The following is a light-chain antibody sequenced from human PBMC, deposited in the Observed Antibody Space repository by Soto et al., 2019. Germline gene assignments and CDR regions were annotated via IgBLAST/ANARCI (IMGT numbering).Light chain of an antibody. CDR3: QQSYSTPWT. CDR1: HSICSY. Sequence: DIQVTQSPSSLSASVGDRVTITCRASHSICSYLNSDQQNPREATLLLIYAASSLQSGVPSTCSGRGSGTDFTLTISSLQPEDFATYYCQQSYSTPWTFGQGTKV. CDR2: AAS. V-gene: IGKV1-39*01. J-gene: IGKJ1*01.